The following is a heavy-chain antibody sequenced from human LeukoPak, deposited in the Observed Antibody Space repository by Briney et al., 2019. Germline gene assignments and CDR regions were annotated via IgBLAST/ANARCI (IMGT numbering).Heavy chain of an antibody. D-gene: IGHD1/OR15-1a*01. Sequence: SWSLSLTCTVSGGSISTYYWSWIRQPPGKGLEWIGYIYYSGSTYYTPSLKSRVTISVDTSKNHFSLKLNGVTAADTAVYYCARNKPLDPFDIWGQGTMVTVSS. CDR3: ARNKPLDPFDI. V-gene: IGHV4-59*01. CDR1: GGSISTYY. CDR2: IYYSGST. J-gene: IGHJ3*02.